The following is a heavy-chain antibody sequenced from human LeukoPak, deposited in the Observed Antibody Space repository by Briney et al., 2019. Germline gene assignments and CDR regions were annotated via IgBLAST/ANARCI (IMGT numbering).Heavy chain of an antibody. CDR1: RDTFISYA. D-gene: IGHD3-9*01. Sequence: AVKVSFKASRDTFISYAIRGVRQAPGQGLEWMGRIIAILGIANYVRKFQGRVTITAERSTSTAYMELSSLRSEDTAVSYCARADYDILTGYYIGAFDIWGKGQWSPSLQ. J-gene: IGHJ3*02. V-gene: IGHV1-69*04. CDR2: IIAILGIA. CDR3: ARADYDILTGYYIGAFDI.